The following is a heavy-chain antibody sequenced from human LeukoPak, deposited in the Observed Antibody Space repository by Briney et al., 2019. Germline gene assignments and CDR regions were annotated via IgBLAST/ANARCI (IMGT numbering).Heavy chain of an antibody. J-gene: IGHJ4*02. CDR3: ARDSPVDYYYDSSGYYNHFDY. Sequence: SVKVSCKASGGTFSSYAISWVRQAPGQGLEWMGRIIPIFGTANYAQKFQGRVTITTDESTSTAYMELSSLRSEDTAVYYCARDSPVDYYYDSSGYYNHFDYWGQGTLVTVAS. CDR1: GGTFSSYA. V-gene: IGHV1-69*05. D-gene: IGHD3-22*01. CDR2: IIPIFGTA.